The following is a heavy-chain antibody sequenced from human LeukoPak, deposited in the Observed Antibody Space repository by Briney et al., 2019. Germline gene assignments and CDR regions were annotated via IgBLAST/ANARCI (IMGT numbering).Heavy chain of an antibody. V-gene: IGHV3-23*03. CDR2: IYSGGNI. CDR1: GLTFSSYA. Sequence: TGGSLRLSCAASGLTFSSYAMSWVRQAPGKGLEWVSVIYSGGNIYYIESVKGRFTISRDTSKNTLYLQMNSLRAEDTAVYFCAGRHCSGGGCYFAGADPFDYWGQGTLVTVSS. J-gene: IGHJ4*02. D-gene: IGHD2-15*01. CDR3: AGRHCSGGGCYFAGADPFDY.